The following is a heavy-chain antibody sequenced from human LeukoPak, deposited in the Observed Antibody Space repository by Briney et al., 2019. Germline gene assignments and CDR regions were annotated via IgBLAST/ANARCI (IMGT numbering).Heavy chain of an antibody. Sequence: PSETLSLTCTVSGGSISSSSYYWGWIRQPPGKGLEWIGRIYYSGSTYYNPSLKSRVTISVDTSKNQFSLKLSSVTAADTAVYYCARIRYCSSTSCYKGRTYYFDYWGQGTLVTVSS. CDR1: GGSISSSSYY. J-gene: IGHJ4*02. CDR3: ARIRYCSSTSCYKGRTYYFDY. V-gene: IGHV4-39*01. D-gene: IGHD2-2*02. CDR2: IYYSGST.